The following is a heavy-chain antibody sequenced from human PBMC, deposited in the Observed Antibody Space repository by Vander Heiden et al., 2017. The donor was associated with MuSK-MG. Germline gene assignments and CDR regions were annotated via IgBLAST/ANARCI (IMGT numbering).Heavy chain of an antibody. CDR3: ANSGH. CDR2: ISWNSGSI. D-gene: IGHD5-12*01. Sequence: EVQLVESGGGLVQPGRSLRLSCAASGFTFDDYAMHWVRPAPGKGLEWVSGISWNSGSIGYADSVKGRFTISRDNAKNSLYLQMNSLRAEDTALYYCANSGHWGQGTLVTVSS. CDR1: GFTFDDYA. V-gene: IGHV3-9*01. J-gene: IGHJ4*02.